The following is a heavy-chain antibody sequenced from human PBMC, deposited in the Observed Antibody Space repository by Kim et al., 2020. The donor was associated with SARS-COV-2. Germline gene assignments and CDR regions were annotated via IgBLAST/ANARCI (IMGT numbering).Heavy chain of an antibody. Sequence: YADSVKGRFTISRDNSKNTLYLQMNSLRAEDTAVYYCAKAAASETNWFDPWGQGTLVTVSS. CDR3: AKAAASETNWFDP. J-gene: IGHJ5*02. V-gene: IGHV3-23*03. D-gene: IGHD6-25*01.